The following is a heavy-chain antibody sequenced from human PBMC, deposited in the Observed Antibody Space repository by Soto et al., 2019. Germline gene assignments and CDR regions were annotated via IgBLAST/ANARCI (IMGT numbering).Heavy chain of an antibody. V-gene: IGHV3-30-3*01. CDR1: GFTFSSYA. Sequence: QVQLVESGGGVVQPGRSLRLSCAASGFTFSSYAMHWVRQAPGKGLECVAVISYDGSNKYYADSVKGRFTISRDNSKNTLYLQMNSLRAEDTAVYYCARDPGWLQWNFDYWGQGTLVTVSS. J-gene: IGHJ4*02. CDR3: ARDPGWLQWNFDY. CDR2: ISYDGSNK. D-gene: IGHD5-12*01.